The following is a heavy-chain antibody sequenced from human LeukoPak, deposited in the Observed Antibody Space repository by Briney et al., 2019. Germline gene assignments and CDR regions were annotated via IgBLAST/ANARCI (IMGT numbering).Heavy chain of an antibody. CDR1: GGSISSGGYS. Sequence: PSQTLSLTCAVSGGSISSGGYSWSWIRQPPGKGLEWIGYIYHSGSTYYNPSLKSRVTISVDRSKNQFSLKLSSVTAADTAVYYCARGRKEGACSSSWYGALGYWGQGTLVTVSS. D-gene: IGHD6-13*01. J-gene: IGHJ4*02. CDR3: ARGRKEGACSSSWYGALGY. V-gene: IGHV4-30-2*01. CDR2: IYHSGST.